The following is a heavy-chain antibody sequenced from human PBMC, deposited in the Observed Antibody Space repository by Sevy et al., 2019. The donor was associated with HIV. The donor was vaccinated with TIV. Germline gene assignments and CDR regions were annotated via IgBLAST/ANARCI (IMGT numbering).Heavy chain of an antibody. V-gene: IGHV3-21*01. D-gene: IGHD6-13*01. CDR1: GFTFSSYS. CDR2: ISSSSSYI. J-gene: IGHJ5*02. CDR3: ARGIAAAGTMNWFDP. Sequence: GGSLRLSCAASGFTFSSYSMNWVRQAPGKGLEWVSSISSSSSYIYYADSVKGRFTISRDNAKNSLYLQMNSLRAEDTAVYYCARGIAAAGTMNWFDPWGQGTLVTVSS.